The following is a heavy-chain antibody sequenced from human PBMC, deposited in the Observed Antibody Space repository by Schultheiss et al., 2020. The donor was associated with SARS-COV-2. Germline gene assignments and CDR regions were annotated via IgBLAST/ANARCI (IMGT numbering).Heavy chain of an antibody. CDR2: INHSGST. CDR1: GGSISSSSYY. D-gene: IGHD3-16*01. CDR3: ARAGGIVVAGRGNWFDP. V-gene: IGHV4-39*07. J-gene: IGHJ5*02. Sequence: SQTLSLTCTVSGGSISSSSYYWTWIRQSPGKGLEWIGEINHSGSTNYNPSLKSRVTISVDTSKNQFSLKLSSVTAADTAVYYCARAGGIVVAGRGNWFDPWGQGILVTVSS.